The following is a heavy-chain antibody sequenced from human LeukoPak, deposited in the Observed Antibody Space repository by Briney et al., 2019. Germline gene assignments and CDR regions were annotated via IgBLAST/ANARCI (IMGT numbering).Heavy chain of an antibody. CDR2: IYYSGST. D-gene: IGHD3-22*01. CDR1: GGSISSSSYY. V-gene: IGHV4-39*01. CDR3: ARHSVYYDSSGYYFFSTKLSYFDY. Sequence: SETLSLTCTVSGGSISSSSYYWGWIRQPPGKGLEWIGSIYYSGSTYYNPSLKSRVTISVDTSKNQFSLKLSSVTAADTAVYYCARHSVYYDSSGYYFFSTKLSYFDYWGQGTLVTVSS. J-gene: IGHJ4*02.